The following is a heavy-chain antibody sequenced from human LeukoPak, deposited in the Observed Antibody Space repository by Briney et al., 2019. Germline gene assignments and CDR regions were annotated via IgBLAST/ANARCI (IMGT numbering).Heavy chain of an antibody. CDR2: IYSGGST. V-gene: IGHV3-66*01. J-gene: IGHJ4*02. CDR3: AREALVVVAAASGYFDY. D-gene: IGHD2-15*01. CDR1: EFSVGSNY. Sequence: GGSLRLSCAASEFSVGSNYMTWVRQAPGKGLEWVSLIYSGGSTYYADSVKGRFTISRDNSKNTLYLQMNSLRAEDTAVYYCAREALVVVAAASGYFDYWGQGTLVTVSS.